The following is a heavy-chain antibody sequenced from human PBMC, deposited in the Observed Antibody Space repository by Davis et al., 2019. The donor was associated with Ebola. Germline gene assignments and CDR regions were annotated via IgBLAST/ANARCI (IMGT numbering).Heavy chain of an antibody. V-gene: IGHV1-18*01. D-gene: IGHD6-19*01. J-gene: IGHJ4*02. CDR2: ISAYNGNT. CDR3: ARVGYQWNYRAFLDY. CDR1: GYTFTTYG. Sequence: ASVKVSCKASGYTFTTYGISWVRQAPGQGLEWMGWISAYNGNTNYAQKLQGRVTMTRDTSTSTIYMEVTSLSSEDTAVYYCARVGYQWNYRAFLDYWGQGTLVTVSS.